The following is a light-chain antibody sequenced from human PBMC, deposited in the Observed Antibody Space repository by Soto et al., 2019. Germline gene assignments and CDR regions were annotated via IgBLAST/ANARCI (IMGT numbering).Light chain of an antibody. Sequence: DIQMTQSPSSLSASVGDRVTITCRASQSISSNLNWYQQKPGKAPKLLIYAASNLQSGVPSTFSGSGSGTDFTLTISSLQPEDFATYYCQQSHSIPWPFGQGTNAAIK. CDR1: QSISSN. J-gene: IGKJ1*01. CDR2: AAS. V-gene: IGKV1-39*01. CDR3: QQSHSIPWP.